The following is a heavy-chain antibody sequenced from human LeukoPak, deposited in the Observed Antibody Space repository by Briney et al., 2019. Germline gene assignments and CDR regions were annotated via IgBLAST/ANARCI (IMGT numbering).Heavy chain of an antibody. CDR2: INPNSGGT. CDR1: GYTFTGYY. D-gene: IGHD2-21*01. CDR3: ARVSGCGGDCYG. J-gene: IGHJ4*02. Sequence: ASVKVSCKASGYTFTGYYMHWVRQAPGPGLEWVGWINPNSGGTNYAQKFQGRVTMTRDTSISTAYMELSRLRSDDTAVFYCARVSGCGGDCYGWGQGTLVTVSS. V-gene: IGHV1-2*02.